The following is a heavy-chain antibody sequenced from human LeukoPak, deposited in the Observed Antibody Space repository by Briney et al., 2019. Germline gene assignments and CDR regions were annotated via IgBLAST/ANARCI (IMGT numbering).Heavy chain of an antibody. D-gene: IGHD2/OR15-2a*01. J-gene: IGHJ4*02. CDR3: ARELLYDFFDY. CDR1: GFTFSSYS. V-gene: IGHV3-48*04. Sequence: GGSLRLSCAASGFTFSSYSMNWVRQAPGKGLEWVSYISSSSSTIYYADSVKGRFTISRDNAKNSLYLQMNSLRAEDTAVYYCARELLYDFFDYWGQGTLVTVSS. CDR2: ISSSSSTI.